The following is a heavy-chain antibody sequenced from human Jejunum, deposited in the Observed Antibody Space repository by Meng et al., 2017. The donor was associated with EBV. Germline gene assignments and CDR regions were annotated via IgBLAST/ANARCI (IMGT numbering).Heavy chain of an antibody. J-gene: IGHJ4*02. CDR3: ARGDGYNLY. Sequence: QVLLVQSGAAVKKPGASVKVSCKASGYTFTTHHINWVRQATGQGLEYMGWMSPDNGDTGYAQNFQGRLTMTRDTSISTAYMELSSLTSDDTAVYYCARGDGYNLYWGQGTLVTVSS. CDR1: GYTFTTHH. CDR2: MSPDNGDT. V-gene: IGHV1-8*01. D-gene: IGHD5-24*01.